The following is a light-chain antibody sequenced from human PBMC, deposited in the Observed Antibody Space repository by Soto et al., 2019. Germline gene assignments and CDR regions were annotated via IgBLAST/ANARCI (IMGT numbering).Light chain of an antibody. V-gene: IGLV1-40*01. CDR3: QSYDSSLSGYV. CDR2: GNS. CDR1: SSNIGAGYD. J-gene: IGLJ1*01. Sequence: HSVLTQPPSVSGAPGQRVTISCTGSSSNIGAGYDVHWYQQLPGTAPKLLIYGNSNRPSGVPDRFSGSKSGTSASLAITGLQAEDEADYYCQSYDSSLSGYVFGTGTKVT.